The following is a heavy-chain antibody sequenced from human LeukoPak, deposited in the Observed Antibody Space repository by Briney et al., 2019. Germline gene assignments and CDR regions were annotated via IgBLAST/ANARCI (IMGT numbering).Heavy chain of an antibody. CDR1: GFTFSSYW. Sequence: GGSLRLSCAASGFTFSSYWMPWVRQAPGKGLVWVSCINSDGSRTNYADSVKGRFTISRDNAKNTLYLQMNSLRAEGTAVYYCARVLYVGDSGSYYYQYYGMDVWGQGTTVTVSS. D-gene: IGHD1-26*01. CDR2: INSDGSRT. J-gene: IGHJ6*02. CDR3: ARVLYVGDSGSYYYQYYGMDV. V-gene: IGHV3-74*01.